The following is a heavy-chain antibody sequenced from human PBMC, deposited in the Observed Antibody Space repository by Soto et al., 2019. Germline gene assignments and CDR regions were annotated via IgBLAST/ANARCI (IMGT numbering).Heavy chain of an antibody. CDR3: AKEADSSGYYVHYYGMDV. Sequence: PGGSLRLSCAASGFTFSSYGMHWVRQAPGKGLEWVAVISYDGSNKYYADSVKGRFTISRDNSKNTLYLQMNSLRAEDTAVYYCAKEADSSGYYVHYYGMDVWGQGTTVTVSS. V-gene: IGHV3-30*18. D-gene: IGHD3-22*01. CDR2: ISYDGSNK. CDR1: GFTFSSYG. J-gene: IGHJ6*02.